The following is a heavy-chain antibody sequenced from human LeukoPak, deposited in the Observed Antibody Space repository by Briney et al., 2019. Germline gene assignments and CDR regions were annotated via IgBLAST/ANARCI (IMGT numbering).Heavy chain of an antibody. CDR1: GFTFSSYA. CDR2: ISGSGGST. CDR3: ARVMGRYCSSTSCYVDY. J-gene: IGHJ4*02. Sequence: PGGSLRLSCAASGFTFSSYAMSWARQAPGKGLEWVSAISGSGGSTYYADSVKGRFTISRDNSKNTLYLQMNSLRAEDTAVYYCARVMGRYCSSTSCYVDYWGQGTLVTVSS. D-gene: IGHD2-2*01. V-gene: IGHV3-23*01.